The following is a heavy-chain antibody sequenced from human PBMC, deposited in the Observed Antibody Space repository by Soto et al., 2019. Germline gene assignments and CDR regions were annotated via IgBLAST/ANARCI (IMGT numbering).Heavy chain of an antibody. CDR3: GKVNPATGTDF. CDR1: GFIFSPYG. Sequence: EVQLLESGGGLVQPGGSLRLSCAASGFIFSPYGMSWVRQAPGKGLEWVSTISGNGGGTYYADSVKGRFTLSRDNSKNMVDLQMNSLRAEDPAIYYCGKVNPATGTDFWGQGTLVTVSS. CDR2: ISGNGGGT. D-gene: IGHD3-9*01. J-gene: IGHJ4*02. V-gene: IGHV3-23*01.